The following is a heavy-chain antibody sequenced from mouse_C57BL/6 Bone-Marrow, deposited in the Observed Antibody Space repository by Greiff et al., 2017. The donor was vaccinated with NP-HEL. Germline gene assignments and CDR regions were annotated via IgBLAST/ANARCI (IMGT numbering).Heavy chain of an antibody. CDR3: ARDAPAY. V-gene: IGHV5-4*01. CDR2: ISDGGSYT. J-gene: IGHJ3*01. Sequence: EVKLVESGGGLVKPGGSLKLSCAASGFTFSSYAMSWVRQTPEKRLEWVATISDGGSYTYYPDNVKGRFTISRDNAKNNLYLQMSHLKSEDTAMYYGARDAPAYWGQGTLVTVSA. CDR1: GFTFSSYA.